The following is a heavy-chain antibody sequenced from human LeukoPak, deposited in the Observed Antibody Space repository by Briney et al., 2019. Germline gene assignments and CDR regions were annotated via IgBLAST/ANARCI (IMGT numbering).Heavy chain of an antibody. CDR1: GGSIRSSD. CDR2: IYYSGST. J-gene: IGHJ2*01. V-gene: IGHV4-59*08. Sequence: SETLSLTRTLFGGSIRSSDWRWIPPPPGKGVEWIGYIYYSGSTSYNPSLKSRVTISVDTSKNQFSLNLSSVTAADAAVYFCARRGKYFDLWGRGALVIVSS. CDR3: ARRGKYFDL.